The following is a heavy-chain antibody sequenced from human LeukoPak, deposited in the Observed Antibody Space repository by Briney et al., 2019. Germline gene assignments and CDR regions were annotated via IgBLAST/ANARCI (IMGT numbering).Heavy chain of an antibody. D-gene: IGHD2-21*02. CDR2: ISYDGSNK. Sequence: GGSLRLSCAASGFTFSSYGMHWVRQAPGKGLEWVAVISYDGSNKYYADSVKGRFTISRDNSKNTLYLQMNSLRAEDTAVYYWGKVEDYCGGDCYHIGYFDYWGQGTLVTVSS. J-gene: IGHJ4*02. CDR1: GFTFSSYG. V-gene: IGHV3-30*18. CDR3: GKVEDYCGGDCYHIGYFDY.